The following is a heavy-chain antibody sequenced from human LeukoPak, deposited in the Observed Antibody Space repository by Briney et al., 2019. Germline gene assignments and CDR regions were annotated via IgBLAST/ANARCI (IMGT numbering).Heavy chain of an antibody. V-gene: IGHV3-66*01. J-gene: IGHJ5*02. CDR1: GFTVSSNY. D-gene: IGHD2-21*01. CDR3: AKDRPTHDFVVSVVDP. Sequence: QAGGSLRLSCAASGFTVSSNYMSWVRQAPGKGLGWVSVIYSGGSTYYADSVKGRFTISRDNSKNTLYLQMNSLRAEDTAVYYCAKDRPTHDFVVSVVDPWGQGTLVTVSS. CDR2: IYSGGST.